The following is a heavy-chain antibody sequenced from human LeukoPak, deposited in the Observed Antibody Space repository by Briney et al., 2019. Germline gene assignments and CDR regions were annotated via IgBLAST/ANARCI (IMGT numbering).Heavy chain of an antibody. CDR1: GGSITSHSW. D-gene: IGHD6-19*01. CDR2: IYHGGDT. Sequence: SETLSLTCAVSGGSITSHSWWSWVRQPPGKGLEWIGEIYHGGDTNYDPSVKSRVTMSVDKSKNHFSLNLRSVTAADTAIYYCASHATVLGTRGFDYWGQGILVTVSS. V-gene: IGHV4-4*02. J-gene: IGHJ4*02. CDR3: ASHATVLGTRGFDY.